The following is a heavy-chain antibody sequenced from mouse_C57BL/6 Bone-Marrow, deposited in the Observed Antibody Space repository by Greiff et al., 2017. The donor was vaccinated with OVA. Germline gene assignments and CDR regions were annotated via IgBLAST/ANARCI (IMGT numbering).Heavy chain of an antibody. Sequence: EVKLVESGAELVRPGASVKLSCTASGFNIKDDYMHWVKQRPEQGLEWIGWIDPENGDTEYASKFQGKATITADTSSNTAYLQLSSLTSEDTAVYYCTSYFMDYWGQGTSVTVSS. J-gene: IGHJ4*01. D-gene: IGHD1-1*01. CDR3: TSYFMDY. CDR2: IDPENGDT. CDR1: GFNIKDDY. V-gene: IGHV14-4*01.